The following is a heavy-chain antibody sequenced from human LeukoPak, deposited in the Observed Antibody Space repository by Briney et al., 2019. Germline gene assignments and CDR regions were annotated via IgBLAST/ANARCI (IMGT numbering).Heavy chain of an antibody. V-gene: IGHV3-21*01. CDR3: ATTGHCSRSSCAIDY. Sequence: KPGGSLRLSCAASGFTFTSYTMNWVRQAPGKGLEGVSSITGSSGYISYADSVKGRFTISRANAKNSLYLQMNSLGGEDTAMYYCATTGHCSRSSCAIDYWGQGTLVSVSS. D-gene: IGHD2-2*01. CDR2: ITGSSGYI. J-gene: IGHJ4*02. CDR1: GFTFTSYT.